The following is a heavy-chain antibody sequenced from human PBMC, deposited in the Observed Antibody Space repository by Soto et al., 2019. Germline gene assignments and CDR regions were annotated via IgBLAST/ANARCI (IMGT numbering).Heavy chain of an antibody. Sequence: PGGSLRLSCAASGFTFSSYAMRWVRQAPGKGLEWVSAISGSGDSTYYADSVKGRFTISRDNSKNTLYLQMNSLRAEDTAVYYWARGGVGAYFDYWGQGTLVTVSS. V-gene: IGHV3-23*01. CDR1: GFTFSSYA. CDR3: ARGGVGAYFDY. J-gene: IGHJ4*02. CDR2: ISGSGDST. D-gene: IGHD3-16*01.